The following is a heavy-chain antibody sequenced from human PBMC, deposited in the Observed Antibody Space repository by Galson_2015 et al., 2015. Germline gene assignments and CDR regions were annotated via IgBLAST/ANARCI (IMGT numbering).Heavy chain of an antibody. V-gene: IGHV1-3*01. CDR1: GYTFTSYA. J-gene: IGHJ4*02. CDR3: ARLAYCGGYCYVFDY. Sequence: SVKVSCKASGYTFTSYAMHWVRQAPGQRLEWMGWINAGNGNTKYSQKFQGRVTITRDTSVSTAYMELSSLRSEDTAVYYCARLAYCGGYCYVFDYWGQGTLVTVSS. D-gene: IGHD2-21*02. CDR2: INAGNGNT.